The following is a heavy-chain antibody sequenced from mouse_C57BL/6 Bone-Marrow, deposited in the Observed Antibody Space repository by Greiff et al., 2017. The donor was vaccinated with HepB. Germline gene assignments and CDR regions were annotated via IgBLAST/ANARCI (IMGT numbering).Heavy chain of an antibody. CDR2: IDPENGDT. CDR1: GFNIKDDY. V-gene: IGHV14-4*01. D-gene: IGHD2-10*01. Sequence: VHVKQSGAELVRPGASVKLSCTASGFNIKDDYMHWVKQRPEQGLEWIGWIDPENGDTEYASKFQGKATITADTSSNTAYLQLSSLTSEDTAVYYCTTSTLLYYAMDYWGQGTSVTVSA. J-gene: IGHJ4*01. CDR3: TTSTLLYYAMDY.